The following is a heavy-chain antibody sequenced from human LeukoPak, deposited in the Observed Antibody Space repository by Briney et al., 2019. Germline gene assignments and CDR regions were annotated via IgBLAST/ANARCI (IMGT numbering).Heavy chain of an antibody. CDR1: GFTFSRYA. Sequence: PGRSLRLSCAASGFTFSRYAMHWVRQAPGKGLECVAVILYDGSNKYYADSVKGRFTISRDNSKNTVYLQMNSLRAEDTAVCYCARGGLHYYDSSGFDYWGQGTLVTVSS. CDR2: ILYDGSNK. J-gene: IGHJ4*02. D-gene: IGHD3-22*01. V-gene: IGHV3-30-3*01. CDR3: ARGGLHYYDSSGFDY.